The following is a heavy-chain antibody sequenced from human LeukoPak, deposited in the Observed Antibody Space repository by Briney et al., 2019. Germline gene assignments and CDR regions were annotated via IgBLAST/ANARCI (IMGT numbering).Heavy chain of an antibody. CDR1: GYTFTKYA. CDR3: TRDFYNSGSSLLDY. D-gene: IGHD3-10*01. Sequence: ASVKVFCKASGYTFTKYAMNWLRQAPGQRPEWMGWTSTGTGNPTYAQGFTGRFVFSLDTSVSTAYLEITSLKAEDTAVYYCTRDFYNSGSSLLDYWGQGTLVTVSS. J-gene: IGHJ4*02. V-gene: IGHV7-4-1*02. CDR2: TSTGTGNP.